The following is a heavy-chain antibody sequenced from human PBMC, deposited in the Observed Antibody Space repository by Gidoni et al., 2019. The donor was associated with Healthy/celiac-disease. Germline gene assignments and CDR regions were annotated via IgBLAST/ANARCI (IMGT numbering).Heavy chain of an antibody. J-gene: IGHJ4*02. CDR2: INHSGST. Sequence: QVQLQQWGAGLLKPSETLSLTCAVYGGSFSAYYWSWIRQPPGKGLEWIGEINHSGSTYYNPSLKNRVTILSDTSKNQFSLKLSSVTAADTAVYYCARHRRLRYFDYWGQGTLVTVSS. V-gene: IGHV4-34*02. D-gene: IGHD3-3*01. CDR3: ARHRRLRYFDY. CDR1: GGSFSAYY.